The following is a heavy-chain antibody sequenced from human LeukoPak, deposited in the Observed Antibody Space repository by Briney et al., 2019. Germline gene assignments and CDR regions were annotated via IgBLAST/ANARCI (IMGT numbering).Heavy chain of an antibody. CDR1: GYTITNNY. CDR3: ASLGYCSSTSCSYDAFDI. V-gene: IGHV1-46*01. CDR2: INPSGGST. D-gene: IGHD2-2*01. Sequence: ASVKVSCKASGYTITNNYMHWVRQAPGQGLEWMGVINPSGGSTSYAQKFQGRVTMTRDMSTSTVYMELSSLRSEDTAVYYCASLGYCSSTSCSYDAFDIWGQGTMVTVSS. J-gene: IGHJ3*02.